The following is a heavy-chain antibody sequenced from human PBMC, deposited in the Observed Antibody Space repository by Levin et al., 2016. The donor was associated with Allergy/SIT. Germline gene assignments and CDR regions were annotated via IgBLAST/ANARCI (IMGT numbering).Heavy chain of an antibody. CDR3: ARDLLEAPFSPIDY. D-gene: IGHD2/OR15-2a*01. V-gene: IGHV3-33*05. J-gene: IGHJ4*02. Sequence: WIRQPPGKGLEWVAVISYDGSNKYYADSVKGRFTISRDNSKNTLYLQMNSLRAEDTAVYYCARDLLEAPFSPIDYWGQGTLVTVSS. CDR2: ISYDGSNK.